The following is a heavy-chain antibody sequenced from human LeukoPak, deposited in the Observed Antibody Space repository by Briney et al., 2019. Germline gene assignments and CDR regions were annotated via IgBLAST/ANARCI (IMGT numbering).Heavy chain of an antibody. D-gene: IGHD5-24*01. CDR3: ARRATIVDYFDP. CDR2: IYPGDSDT. J-gene: IGHJ5*02. V-gene: IGHV5-51*01. Sequence: GESLKISCQRSGYSFTTYWIAWVRQMPGKGLEWMGIIYPGDSDTRYSPSFQGQVTISADKSISTAYLQWSSLKASDTAMYYCARRATIVDYFDPWGQGTLVTVSS. CDR1: GYSFTTYW.